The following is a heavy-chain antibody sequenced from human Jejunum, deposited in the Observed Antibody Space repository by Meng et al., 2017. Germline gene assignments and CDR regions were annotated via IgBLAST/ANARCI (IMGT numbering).Heavy chain of an antibody. D-gene: IGHD3-10*01. J-gene: IGHJ4*02. V-gene: IGHV3-7*01. CDR1: GFNFGDHW. CDR3: ARQDPLIRSSPDY. CDR2: ISPGGSLK. Sequence: GGSLRLSCATPGFNFGDHWMAWLRQGPGNGLEWVANISPGGSLKTHMESVKGRFTISRDNAKNSLFLQMTSLRVEDTAVYYCARQDPLIRSSPDYWGQGTRVTVSS.